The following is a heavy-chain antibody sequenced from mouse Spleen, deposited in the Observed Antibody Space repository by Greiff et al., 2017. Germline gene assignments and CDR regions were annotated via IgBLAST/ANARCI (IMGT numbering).Heavy chain of an antibody. Sequence: QVQLQQSGPGLVAPSQSLSITCTISGFSLTSYGVHWVRQPPGKGLEWLVVIWSDGSTTYNSALKSRLSISKDNSKSQVFLKMNSLQTDDTAMYYCARHGMITTGDYYAMDYWGQGTSVTVSS. CDR1: GFSLTSYG. CDR3: ARHGMITTGDYYAMDY. J-gene: IGHJ4*01. CDR2: IWSDGST. D-gene: IGHD2-4*01. V-gene: IGHV2-6-1*01.